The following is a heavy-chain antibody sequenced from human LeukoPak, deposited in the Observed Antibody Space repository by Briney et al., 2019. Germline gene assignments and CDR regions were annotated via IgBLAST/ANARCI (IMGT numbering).Heavy chain of an antibody. D-gene: IGHD3-3*01. J-gene: IGHJ4*02. Sequence: PSETLSLTCAVYGGSLSGHRWSWIRQSPEKGLEWIGEINHSGSTNYNPSLKSRVSISVDTSKNQFSLKLSSVTAADTAVYYCEEWGLSETYLIFDYWGQGTLVTVST. CDR3: EEWGLSETYLIFDY. CDR1: GGSLSGHR. CDR2: INHSGST. V-gene: IGHV4-34*01.